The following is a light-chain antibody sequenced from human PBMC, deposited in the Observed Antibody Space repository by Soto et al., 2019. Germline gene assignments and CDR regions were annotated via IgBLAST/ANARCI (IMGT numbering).Light chain of an antibody. CDR1: QSISSW. J-gene: IGKJ4*01. Sequence: DIQMTQSPSTLSASVGDRVTITCRASQSISSWLAWYQQKPGKAPKLLIYDASNLESGVPSRFSGSGSGTEFTLTISSLQPDDFATYYCQQYNSFPLAFGGGTKVEIK. CDR3: QQYNSFPLA. CDR2: DAS. V-gene: IGKV1-5*01.